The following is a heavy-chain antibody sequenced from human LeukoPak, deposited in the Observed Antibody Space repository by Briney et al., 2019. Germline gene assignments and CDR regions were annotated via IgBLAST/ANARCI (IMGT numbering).Heavy chain of an antibody. CDR1: GGSFSGYY. J-gene: IGHJ6*03. CDR2: INHSGST. D-gene: IGHD3-3*01. Sequence: PSETLSLTCAVYGGSFSGYYWSWIRQPPGKGLGWIWEINHSGSTNYNPSLKSRVTISVVTSKNQFSLKLSSVTAADTAVYYCARGVYYDFWSGYHYYYYYMDVWGKGTTVTVSS. CDR3: ARGVYYDFWSGYHYYYYYMDV. V-gene: IGHV4-34*01.